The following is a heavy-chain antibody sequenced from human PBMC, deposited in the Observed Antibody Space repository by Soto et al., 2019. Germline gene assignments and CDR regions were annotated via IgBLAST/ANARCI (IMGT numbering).Heavy chain of an antibody. CDR2: IKQDGSEK. Sequence: EVQLVESGGGLVQPGGSLRLSCAASGFTFSSYWMSWVRQAPGKGLEWVANIKQDGSEKYYVDSVKGRFTISRDNAKNSLYLQMNSLRAEDTAVYYCARDRCSGGSCYSGKSYYYYYMDVWGKGTTVTVSS. J-gene: IGHJ6*03. V-gene: IGHV3-7*01. CDR3: ARDRCSGGSCYSGKSYYYYYMDV. D-gene: IGHD2-15*01. CDR1: GFTFSSYW.